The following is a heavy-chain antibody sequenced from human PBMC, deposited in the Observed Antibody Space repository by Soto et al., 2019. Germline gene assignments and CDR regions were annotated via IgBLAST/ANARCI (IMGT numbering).Heavy chain of an antibody. D-gene: IGHD1-26*01. CDR1: GGSFSGYY. V-gene: IGHV4-34*01. CDR3: ARESGAGYNWFDP. Sequence: PWETLSLTCAVYGGSFSGYYWSWIRQPPGKGLEWIGEINHSGSTNYNPSLKSRVTISVDTSKNQFSLKLSSVTAADTAVYYCARESGAGYNWFDPWGQGTLVTVSS. CDR2: INHSGST. J-gene: IGHJ5*02.